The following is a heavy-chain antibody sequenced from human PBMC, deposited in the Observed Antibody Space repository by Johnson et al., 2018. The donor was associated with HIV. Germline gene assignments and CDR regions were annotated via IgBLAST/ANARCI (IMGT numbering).Heavy chain of an antibody. CDR2: ISYDGSNK. CDR3: ARGGGCGGECYSAYDAFDV. D-gene: IGHD2-21*01. J-gene: IGHJ3*01. Sequence: VQLVESGGGVVQPGRSLRLSCAASRFTFSSYPMHWVRQAPGKGLEWVSVISYDGSNKYYADSVKGRFTISRDNSKNTLYLQMNSLRPEDTAVYYCARGGGCGGECYSAYDAFDVLGQGTMVTV. CDR1: RFTFSSYP. V-gene: IGHV3-30*04.